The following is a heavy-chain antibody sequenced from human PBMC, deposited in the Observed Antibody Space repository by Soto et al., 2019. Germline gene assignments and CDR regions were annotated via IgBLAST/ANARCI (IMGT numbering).Heavy chain of an antibody. V-gene: IGHV1-69*05. D-gene: IGHD3-10*01. Sequence: SVKVSCKASGGTFSSDVINWVRQAPGQGLEWMGGITPIFSTTKYAQKFQGRVTVTTDESASTVYLELSSLRSEDTAVYYCATGPLYASGVANYWGQGALVTVSS. CDR1: GGTFSSDV. J-gene: IGHJ4*02. CDR2: ITPIFSTT. CDR3: ATGPLYASGVANY.